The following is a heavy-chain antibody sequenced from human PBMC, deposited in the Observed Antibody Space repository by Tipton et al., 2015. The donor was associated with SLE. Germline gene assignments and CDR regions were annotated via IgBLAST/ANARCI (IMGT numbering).Heavy chain of an antibody. CDR3: ASAVVVNNDWYFDL. J-gene: IGHJ2*01. CDR2: IYHSGST. CDR1: GYSISSGYY. Sequence: LRLSCAVSGYSISSGYYWGWIRQPPGKGLEWIGSIYHSGSTYYNPSLKSRVTISVDTSKNQFSLKLSSVTAADTAVYYCASAVVVNNDWYFDLWGRGTLVTVSA. V-gene: IGHV4-38-2*01. D-gene: IGHD3-22*01.